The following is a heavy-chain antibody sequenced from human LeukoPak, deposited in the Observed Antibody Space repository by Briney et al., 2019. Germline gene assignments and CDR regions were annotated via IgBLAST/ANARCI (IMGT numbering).Heavy chain of an antibody. V-gene: IGHV3-23*01. CDR3: ATDLFDYMDV. Sequence: GGSLRLSCAASGFTFSSYAMSWVRQAPGKGLEWVSAISGSGGSTYYADSVKGRFTISRDNSKNTLYLQMNSLGAEDTAVYYCATDLFDYMDVWGKGTTVTVSS. J-gene: IGHJ6*03. CDR2: ISGSGGST. D-gene: IGHD2-21*01. CDR1: GFTFSSYA.